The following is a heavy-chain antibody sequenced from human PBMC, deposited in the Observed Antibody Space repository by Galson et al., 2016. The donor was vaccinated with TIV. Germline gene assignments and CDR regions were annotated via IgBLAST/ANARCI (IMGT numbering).Heavy chain of an antibody. V-gene: IGHV4-38-2*02. J-gene: IGHJ4*02. CDR2: IYHTGST. D-gene: IGHD5-18*01. CDR1: GFSISSGYH. CDR3: ARDSEHGYSYGY. Sequence: LSLTCAVSGFSISSGYHWGWIRQPPGKGLEWIGSIYHTGSTYYNPSLKSRVTISVDTSQNHFPLKLSSVTAADTAVYYCARDSEHGYSYGYWGQGTLVTVTS.